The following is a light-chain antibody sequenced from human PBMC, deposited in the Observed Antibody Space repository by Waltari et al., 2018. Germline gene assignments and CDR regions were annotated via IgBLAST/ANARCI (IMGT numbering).Light chain of an antibody. J-gene: IGLJ3*02. CDR1: GSNIGSYT. Sequence: QSVLTQPPSASGTPGQRVTISCSGGGSNIGSYTVSWSQLLPGAAPNLLIYSDSQRSSGVPDRFSGSKSGTSASLAISGLQSEDEADYYCAAWDDSLNGPDWVFGGGTKLTVL. CDR2: SDS. CDR3: AAWDDSLNGPDWV. V-gene: IGLV1-44*01.